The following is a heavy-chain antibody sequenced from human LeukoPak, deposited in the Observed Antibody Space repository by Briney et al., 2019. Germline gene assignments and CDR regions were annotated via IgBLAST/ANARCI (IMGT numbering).Heavy chain of an antibody. CDR1: GGSISNHY. V-gene: IGHV4-59*11. CDR2: VHYSRGT. CDR3: ASGQGWLTDH. J-gene: IGHJ5*02. Sequence: SETLSLTYTVSGGSISNHYCNWIRQSPGKELEWIGYVHYSRGTNYNPSLKSRVTISLDTSKNQFFLQLSSVTAADTAVYHCASGQGWLTDHWGRGTLVAVSS. D-gene: IGHD5-12*01.